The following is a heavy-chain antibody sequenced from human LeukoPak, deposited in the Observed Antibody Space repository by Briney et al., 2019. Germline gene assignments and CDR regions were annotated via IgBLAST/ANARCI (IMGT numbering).Heavy chain of an antibody. CDR3: ARDMLDEGNHTDY. J-gene: IGHJ4*02. CDR1: GFTFNSYA. D-gene: IGHD1-14*01. CDR2: ISYDGSNK. V-gene: IGHV3-30*01. Sequence: GGSLRLSCAASGFTFNSYAMHWVRQAPGKGLEWVAVISYDGSNKYYADSVKGRFTISRDNSKNTLYLQMNSLRAEDTAVYYCARDMLDEGNHTDYWGQGTLVTVSS.